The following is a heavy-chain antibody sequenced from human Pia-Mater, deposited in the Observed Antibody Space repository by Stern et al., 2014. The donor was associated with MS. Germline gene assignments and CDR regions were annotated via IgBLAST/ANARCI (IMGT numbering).Heavy chain of an antibody. Sequence: EVQLVESGGGLVQPGGSLRLSCTASGFTFSPFSMNWVRQAPGKGLEWVAYLSGNGTTTYYSDSVKGRFTISRDNANNSLYLQMNGLRDEDTAVYYGATPTPAHYWGQGTLVTVSS. D-gene: IGHD2-15*01. CDR1: GFTFSPFS. CDR2: LSGNGTTT. J-gene: IGHJ4*02. CDR3: ATPTPAHY. V-gene: IGHV3-48*02.